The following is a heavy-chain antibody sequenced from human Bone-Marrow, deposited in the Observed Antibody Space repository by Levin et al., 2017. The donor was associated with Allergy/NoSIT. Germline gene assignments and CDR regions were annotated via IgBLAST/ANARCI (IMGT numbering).Heavy chain of an antibody. CDR3: ATNDVETGILSHYDYGLDV. J-gene: IGHJ6*02. Sequence: SVKVSCKTSGGNFYNYFISWVRQAPGQGLEWMGGIIPMFGTPNYAQKFQGAVTITADKSTRIAYMELSSLKYEDTAVYYCATNDVETGILSHYDYGLDVWGQGTTVIVSS. CDR2: IIPMFGTP. D-gene: IGHD2-21*01. V-gene: IGHV1-69*06. CDR1: GGNFYNYF.